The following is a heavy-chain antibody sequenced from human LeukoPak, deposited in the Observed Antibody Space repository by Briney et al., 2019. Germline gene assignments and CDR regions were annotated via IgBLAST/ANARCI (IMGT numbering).Heavy chain of an antibody. CDR3: ARESPDYGDYFVGPFDP. D-gene: IGHD4-17*01. CDR1: GFTFSTYE. Sequence: GGSLRLSCAASGFTFSTYEMSWVRQSPGKGLEWVSYISTIIRNIYYADSGDGRFSISRENAKNSLYLQMNSLRAEDTAVYYCARESPDYGDYFVGPFDPWGQGTLVTVSS. CDR2: ISTIIRNI. V-gene: IGHV3-48*03. J-gene: IGHJ5*02.